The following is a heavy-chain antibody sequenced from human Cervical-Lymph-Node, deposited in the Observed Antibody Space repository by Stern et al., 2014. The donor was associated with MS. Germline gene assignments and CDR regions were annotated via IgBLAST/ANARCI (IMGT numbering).Heavy chain of an antibody. CDR1: GFTFNNYD. CDR2: FKGDGRT. J-gene: IGHJ4*02. Sequence: EMQLVESGGGLEQPGGSLRLSCAASGFTFNNYDMSRARQAPGKGLEWVSSFKGDGRTYYADSVKGRFTISRDDSKNTLYLQMNSLGADDTAVYYCAKGTWLEYWGQGTLVTVSS. CDR3: AKGTWLEY. V-gene: IGHV3-23*04. D-gene: IGHD3-10*01.